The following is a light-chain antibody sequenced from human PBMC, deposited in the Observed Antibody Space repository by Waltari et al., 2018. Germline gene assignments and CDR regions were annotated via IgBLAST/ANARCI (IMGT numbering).Light chain of an antibody. J-gene: IGLJ2*01. Sequence: QSALTQPASVSGSPGQPITISCTGTSSDVGGYNYVSLYQQHPGKAPKPMIDDVSNRPAGVSNRFSGSKSGNTASVTISGLQAEDEADYYCSSYASSSTLVVFGGGTKLTVL. CDR1: SSDVGGYNY. V-gene: IGLV2-14*01. CDR2: DVS. CDR3: SSYASSSTLVV.